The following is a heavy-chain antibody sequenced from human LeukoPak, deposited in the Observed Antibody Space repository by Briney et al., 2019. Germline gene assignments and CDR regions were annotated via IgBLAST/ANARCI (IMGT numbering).Heavy chain of an antibody. D-gene: IGHD1-26*01. J-gene: IGHJ4*02. V-gene: IGHV3-66*01. CDR1: GFTVSSNY. CDR3: ARGWYSGSYYDY. CDR2: IYSGGST. Sequence: GGSLRLSCAASGFTVSSNYMSWVRQAPGKGLEWVSVIYSGGSTYYADSVKGGFTISRDNSKNTLYLQMNSLRAEDTAVYYCARGWYSGSYYDYWGQGTLVTVSS.